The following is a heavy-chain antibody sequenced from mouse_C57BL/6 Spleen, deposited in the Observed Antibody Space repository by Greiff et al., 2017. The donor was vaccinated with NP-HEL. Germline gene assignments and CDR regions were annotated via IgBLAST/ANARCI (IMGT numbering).Heavy chain of an antibody. V-gene: IGHV14-2*01. D-gene: IGHD2-2*01. CDR3: ASLYGYDAGYAMDY. J-gene: IGHJ4*01. CDR1: GFNIKDYY. Sequence: EVKLMESGAELVKPGASVKLSCTASGFNIKDYYMHWVKQRTEQGLEWIGRIDPEDGETKSAPKFQGKATITADTSSNKAYLQLSSRTSEDTAVYYCASLYGYDAGYAMDYWGQGTSVTVSS. CDR2: IDPEDGET.